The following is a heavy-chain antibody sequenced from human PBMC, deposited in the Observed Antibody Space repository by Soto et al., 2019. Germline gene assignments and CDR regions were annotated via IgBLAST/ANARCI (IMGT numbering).Heavy chain of an antibody. CDR1: GFIFENFG. CDR2: ISGSGFKK. D-gene: IGHD1-26*01. V-gene: IGHV3-23*01. Sequence: GGSLRLCCAASGFIFENFGMSWVRQAPGKGLEWISSISGSGFKKYYADSVKGRFTISRDNSKSTVYLELNNLSAEDTAVYHCAKNQGVELVPLATVDWFDPWGQGSVVTVSS. J-gene: IGHJ5*02. CDR3: AKNQGVELVPLATVDWFDP.